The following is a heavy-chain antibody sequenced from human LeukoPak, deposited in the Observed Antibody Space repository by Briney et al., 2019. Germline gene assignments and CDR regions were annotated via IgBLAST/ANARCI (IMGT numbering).Heavy chain of an antibody. CDR2: IYHSGST. CDR3: ARDLEGDGWFDP. CDR1: GGSISSGGYS. D-gene: IGHD3-16*01. Sequence: PSETLSLTCGVSGGSISSGGYSWSWIRQPPGTGLEWIGYIYHSGSTYYNPSLKSRVTISVDRSKNQFSLKLSSVTAADTAVYYCARDLEGDGWFDPWGQGTLVTVSS. V-gene: IGHV4-30-2*01. J-gene: IGHJ5*02.